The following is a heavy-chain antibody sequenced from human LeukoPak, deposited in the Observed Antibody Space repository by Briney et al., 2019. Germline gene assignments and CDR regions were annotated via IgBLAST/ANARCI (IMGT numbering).Heavy chain of an antibody. V-gene: IGHV4-30-2*01. D-gene: IGHD2-15*01. CDR2: IYHSGST. CDR1: GGSISSGGYS. Sequence: SQTLSLTCAVSGGSISSGGYSWSWIRQPPGKGLEWIGYIYHSGSTYYHPSLKSRVTISVDRSKNQFSLKLSSVTAADTAVYYCASSHLGYCSGGSCLGAFDIWGQGTMVTVSS. CDR3: ASSHLGYCSGGSCLGAFDI. J-gene: IGHJ3*02.